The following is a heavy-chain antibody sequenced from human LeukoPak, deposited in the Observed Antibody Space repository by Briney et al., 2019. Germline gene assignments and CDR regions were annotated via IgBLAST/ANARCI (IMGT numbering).Heavy chain of an antibody. CDR1: GFTFDDYA. CDR2: ISWNSGRI. D-gene: IGHD3-22*01. J-gene: IGHJ4*02. Sequence: PGRSLRLSCAASGFTFDDYAMHWVRQAPGKGLEWVSGISWNSGRIGYADSVKGRFTISRDNAKNSLYLQMSSLRSEDTAVYYCARAAYYYDSQLDYWGQGTLVTVSS. V-gene: IGHV3-9*01. CDR3: ARAAYYYDSQLDY.